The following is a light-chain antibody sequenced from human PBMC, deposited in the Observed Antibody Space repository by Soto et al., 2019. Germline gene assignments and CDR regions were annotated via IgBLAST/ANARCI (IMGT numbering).Light chain of an antibody. CDR1: SGHSNYA. CDR3: QTWGTGIVV. V-gene: IGLV4-69*01. Sequence: VVTQSPSASASLGASVKVTCTLSSGHSNYAIAWHQQQPEKGPRYLMKLNSDGSYTKGDGIPDRFSGSSSGAERYLTISSLQSDDEADYYCQTWGTGIVVFGGGTKLTVL. CDR2: LNSDGSY. J-gene: IGLJ2*01.